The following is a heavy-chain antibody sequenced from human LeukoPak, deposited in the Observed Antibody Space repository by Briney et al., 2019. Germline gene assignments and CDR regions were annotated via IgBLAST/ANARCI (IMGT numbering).Heavy chain of an antibody. J-gene: IGHJ4*02. CDR1: GESISGFY. D-gene: IGHD2-21*01. CDR2: IYYSEST. CDR3: ARGVVIAPQTFDY. V-gene: IGHV4-59*01. Sequence: SETLSLTCTVSGESISGFYWTWIRQTPGKGLEWIGYIYYSESTNYNPSLKSRVTISVDTSKNQFSLKLSSVTAADTAVYYCARGVVIAPQTFDYWGQGTLVTVSS.